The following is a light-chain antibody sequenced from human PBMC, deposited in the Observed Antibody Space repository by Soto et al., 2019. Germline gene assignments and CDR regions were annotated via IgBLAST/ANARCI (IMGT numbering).Light chain of an antibody. CDR2: EVR. J-gene: IGLJ2*01. CDR3: SSYASTTTQVL. CDR1: SSDTDSYKY. Sequence: QSALTQPASVSGSPGQSIAISCFGTSSDTDSYKYISWYQQHPGKAPKLIIYEVRLRPSGVSSRFSGSKSGNTASLTISELQPEDEAHYYCSSYASTTTQVLFGGGTQLTVL. V-gene: IGLV2-14*01.